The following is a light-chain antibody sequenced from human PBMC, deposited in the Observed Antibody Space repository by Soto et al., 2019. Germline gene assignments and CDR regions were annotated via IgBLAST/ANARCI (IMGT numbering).Light chain of an antibody. CDR1: QSISSW. CDR3: QQYNSYSRT. CDR2: DAS. V-gene: IGKV1-5*01. Sequence: IQMTQSPSSLSASVGDRVSITCRASQSISSWSAWYQQKPGKAPKLLIYDASSLESGVPSRFSGSGSGTEFTLTISSLQPDDFATYYCQQYNSYSRTFGQGTKVDIK. J-gene: IGKJ1*01.